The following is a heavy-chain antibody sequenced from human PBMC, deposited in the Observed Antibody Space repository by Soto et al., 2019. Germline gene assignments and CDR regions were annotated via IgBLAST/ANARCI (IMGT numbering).Heavy chain of an antibody. Sequence: QFQLVQSGAEVRKPGSSVKVSCKAPGGTFSTYIISWLRQAPGQGLEWMGRIIPIPDITNYAQKFQGRVTVTADRSTSTAYMELTSLKSEDTAVYYCARDRITTRGDAFDLWGQGTMVTVSS. V-gene: IGHV1-69*08. CDR3: ARDRITTRGDAFDL. CDR1: GGTFSTYI. CDR2: IIPIPDIT. D-gene: IGHD3-3*01. J-gene: IGHJ3*01.